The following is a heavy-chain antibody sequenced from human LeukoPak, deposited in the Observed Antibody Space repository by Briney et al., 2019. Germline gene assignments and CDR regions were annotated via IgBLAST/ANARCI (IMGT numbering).Heavy chain of an antibody. CDR2: IYPGDSDT. CDR1: GHNFTSYW. D-gene: IGHD6-13*01. CDR3: ARLLRNIAAAVYYFDY. V-gene: IGHV5-51*01. J-gene: IGHJ4*02. Sequence: GESLKISCKGSGHNFTSYWIGWVRQMPGKGLEWMGIIYPGDSDTRYSPSFQGQVTISADKSNSTAYLQWSSLKASDTAMYYCARLLRNIAAAVYYFDYWGQGTLVTVSS.